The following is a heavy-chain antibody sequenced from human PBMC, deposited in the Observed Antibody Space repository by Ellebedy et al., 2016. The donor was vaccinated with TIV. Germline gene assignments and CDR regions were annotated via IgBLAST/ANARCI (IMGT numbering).Heavy chain of an antibody. CDR1: GFTVSSNY. CDR3: ARGNVEMATILDY. D-gene: IGHD5-24*01. V-gene: IGHV3-53*01. CDR2: IYSGGST. J-gene: IGHJ4*02. Sequence: GESLKISCAASGFTVSSNYMSWVRQAPGKGLEWVSVIYSGGSTYYADSVKGRFTISRDNFKNTLYLQMNSLRAEDTAVYYCARGNVEMATILDYWGQGTLVTVSS.